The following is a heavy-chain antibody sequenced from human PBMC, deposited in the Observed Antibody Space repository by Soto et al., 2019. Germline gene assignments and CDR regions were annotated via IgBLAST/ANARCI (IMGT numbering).Heavy chain of an antibody. D-gene: IGHD1-1*01. CDR2: LYDIDGS. Sequence: DVQLVESGGGLIQPGESLRLSCGAFGFTISGKKYVAWVRQAPGKGLEWVSALYDIDGSFYAHSVKGRFTTSSDSSKTTVHLQTNDLSPDDTAVYYCATWHEREHAYDVWGLGTTVTVSS. J-gene: IGHJ3*01. CDR3: ATWHEREHAYDV. CDR1: GFTISGKKY. V-gene: IGHV3-53*01.